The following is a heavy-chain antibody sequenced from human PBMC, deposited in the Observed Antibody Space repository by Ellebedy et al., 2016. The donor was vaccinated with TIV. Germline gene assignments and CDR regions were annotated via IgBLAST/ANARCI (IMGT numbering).Heavy chain of an antibody. CDR3: GRASNGWYS. CDR2: IKQDGSDQ. Sequence: PGGSLRLSCAASGFTFSGYWMSWFRQAPGKGLEWLAMIKQDGSDQEYVDSVKGRFTISRGNAKNSLYLQMNSLKVEDTAVYYCGRASNGWYSWGQGTLVTVSS. D-gene: IGHD6-19*01. V-gene: IGHV3-7*03. CDR1: GFTFSGYW. J-gene: IGHJ4*02.